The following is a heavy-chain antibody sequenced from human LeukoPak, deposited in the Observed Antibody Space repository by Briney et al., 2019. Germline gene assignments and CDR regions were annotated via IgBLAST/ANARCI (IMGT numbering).Heavy chain of an antibody. CDR2: IYPGDSGT. Sequence: GESLKISCKGSGYSFTSYWIGWVRQMPGKGLEWMGIIYPGDSGTRYSPPFQGQVTISADKSISTAYLQWSSLKASDTAMYYCARLGRYYYGSGSYLAYWGQGTLVTVSS. V-gene: IGHV5-51*01. CDR3: ARLGRYYYGSGSYLAY. J-gene: IGHJ4*02. D-gene: IGHD3-10*01. CDR1: GYSFTSYW.